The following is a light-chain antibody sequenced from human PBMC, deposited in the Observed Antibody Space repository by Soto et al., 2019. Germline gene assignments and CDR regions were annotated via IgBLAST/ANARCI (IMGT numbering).Light chain of an antibody. CDR2: DAS. Sequence: EIVLTQSPATLSLSPGERATLSCRASQSVSSYLAWYQQKPGQAPRLLIYDASNRATGIPARFSGSGSGTDFTPTISSLEPEDFAVYYCQQRSNWPSFGPGTKVDIK. V-gene: IGKV3-11*01. CDR3: QQRSNWPS. J-gene: IGKJ3*01. CDR1: QSVSSY.